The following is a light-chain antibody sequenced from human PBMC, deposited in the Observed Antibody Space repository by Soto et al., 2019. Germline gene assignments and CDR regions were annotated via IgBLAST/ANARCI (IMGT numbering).Light chain of an antibody. V-gene: IGLV2-14*01. Sequence: QSVLTQPASVSGSPGQSITISCTGTSGDVDAFDYVSWYQQHPGKAPKLMIFEVSDRPSGVSDRFSGSKSGSTASLTISGLQAEDEADYFCTSLTSSSTQVFGTGTKVTVL. CDR3: TSLTSSSTQV. J-gene: IGLJ1*01. CDR1: SGDVDAFDY. CDR2: EVS.